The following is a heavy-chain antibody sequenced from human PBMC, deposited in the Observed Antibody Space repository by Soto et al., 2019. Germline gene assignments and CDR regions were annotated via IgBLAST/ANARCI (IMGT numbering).Heavy chain of an antibody. CDR2: IKSKDDGGTT. D-gene: IGHD4-17*01. CDR3: TSARGDYRPVDP. Sequence: SGGSLRLSCAASGFTSGFSFTKTWMNWVRQAPGEGLEWVGHIKSKDDGGTTEYAAPVKGRFTISRDDSKSTLYLEMNSLKAEDTAVFYCTSARGDYRPVDPWGQGTLVTVSS. CDR1: GFSFTKTW. V-gene: IGHV3-15*05. J-gene: IGHJ5*02.